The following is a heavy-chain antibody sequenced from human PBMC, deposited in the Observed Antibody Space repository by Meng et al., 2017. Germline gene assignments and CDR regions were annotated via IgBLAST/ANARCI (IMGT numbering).Heavy chain of an antibody. Sequence: QIQLQQSGPGLVKPSQTLSLIWAISGDSVSSNSAAWNWIRQPPSRGLEWLGRAYYRSKWYHDYAESVKSRISIDPDTSKNQFSLQLRSVTPEDSAVYYCARGSYSFDSWGQRTLVTVSS. CDR2: AYYRSKWYH. CDR3: ARGSYSFDS. J-gene: IGHJ4*02. CDR1: GDSVSSNSAA. V-gene: IGHV6-1*01. D-gene: IGHD1-26*01.